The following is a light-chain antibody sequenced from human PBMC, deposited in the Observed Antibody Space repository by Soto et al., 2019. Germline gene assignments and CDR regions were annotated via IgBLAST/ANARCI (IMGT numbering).Light chain of an antibody. CDR2: DAS. CDR1: RSISDW. V-gene: IGKV1-5*01. CDR3: LQYSSHSWT. Sequence: DIQMTQSPSTLSPSVGDRVTITCRASRSISDWLAWYQQKPGKAPKLLIFDASSLKSGVPSRFSGSGSGTECTLTISGLQPDDVATYYCLQYSSHSWTFGQGTKVEIK. J-gene: IGKJ1*01.